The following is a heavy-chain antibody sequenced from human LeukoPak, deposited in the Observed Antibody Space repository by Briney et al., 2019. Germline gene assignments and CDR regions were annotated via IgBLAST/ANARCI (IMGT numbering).Heavy chain of an antibody. CDR2: ISYSGST. V-gene: IGHV4-59*08. CDR3: ARHIPVIWSSGYYYGMDV. Sequence: SETLSLTCTVSAGSISNYYWSWIRQPPGKGLEWIGYISYSGSTNYNPSLRSRVAISEDTSRNQFSLRLNSVTAADTAVYYCARHIPVIWSSGYYYGMDVWGQGTTVTVSS. CDR1: AGSISNYY. D-gene: IGHD3-3*01. J-gene: IGHJ6*02.